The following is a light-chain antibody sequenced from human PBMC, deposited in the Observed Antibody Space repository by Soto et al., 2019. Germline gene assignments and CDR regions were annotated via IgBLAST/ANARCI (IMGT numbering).Light chain of an antibody. CDR3: SSYTGSSTLDVV. CDR2: DVS. V-gene: IGLV2-14*01. J-gene: IGLJ2*01. Sequence: QPVLTQPASVSGSPGQSITISCTGTSSDVGGYNYVSWYQQHPGKAPKLMIYDVSNRPSGVSNRFSGSKSGNTASLTISGLQAEDEADYYCSSYTGSSTLDVVFGGGTKLTVL. CDR1: SSDVGGYNY.